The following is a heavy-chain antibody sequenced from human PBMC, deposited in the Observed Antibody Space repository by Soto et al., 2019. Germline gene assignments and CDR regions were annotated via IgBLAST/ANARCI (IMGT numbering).Heavy chain of an antibody. CDR3: ASQITGTLDLHTDAFDI. CDR2: INAGNGNT. J-gene: IGHJ3*02. CDR1: GYTFTSYA. D-gene: IGHD1-20*01. Sequence: ASVKVSCKASGYTFTSYAMHWVRQAPGQRLEWMGWINAGNGNTKYSQKFQGRVTITRDTSASTAYMELSSLRSEDTAVYYCASQITGTLDLHTDAFDIWGQGTMVTVSS. V-gene: IGHV1-3*01.